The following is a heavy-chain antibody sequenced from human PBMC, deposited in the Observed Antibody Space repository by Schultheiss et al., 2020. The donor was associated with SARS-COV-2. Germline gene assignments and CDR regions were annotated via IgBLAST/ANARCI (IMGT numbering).Heavy chain of an antibody. V-gene: IGHV4-39*07. Sequence: SETLSLTCTVSGGSISSSSYYWGWIRQPPGKGLEWIGYIYYSGSTYYNPSLKSRVTISVDTSKNQFSLKLSSVTAADTAVYYCARDLMGHSSSYNWFDPWGQGTLVTVSS. CDR3: ARDLMGHSSSYNWFDP. J-gene: IGHJ5*02. D-gene: IGHD6-13*01. CDR2: IYYSGST. CDR1: GGSISSSSYY.